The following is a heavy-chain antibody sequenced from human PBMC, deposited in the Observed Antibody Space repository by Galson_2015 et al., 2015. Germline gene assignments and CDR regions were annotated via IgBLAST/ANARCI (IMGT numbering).Heavy chain of an antibody. CDR1: GFTFSIYG. CDR3: ARDLDSGSSGPGY. V-gene: IGHV3-21*01. D-gene: IGHD6-6*01. CDR2: ISGSSGST. Sequence: SLRLSCAASGFTFSIYGVNWVRQAPGKGLEWVSLISGSSGSTYYADSVEGRFTISRDNAKNSLYLLMNSLRAEDTAVYYCARDLDSGSSGPGYWGQGTLVTVSS. J-gene: IGHJ4*02.